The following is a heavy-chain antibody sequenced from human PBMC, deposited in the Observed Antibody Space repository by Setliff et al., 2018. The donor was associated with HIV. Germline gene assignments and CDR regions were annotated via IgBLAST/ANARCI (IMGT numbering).Heavy chain of an antibody. CDR3: ATGQMATRY. D-gene: IGHD5-12*01. Sequence: SETLSLTCTVSGGSISSHYWSWIRQPPGKGLEWIGYIYHTGSSNYNPSLKSRVTISVDKSKNQFSLKLSSVTAADTAVYYCATGQMATRYWGQGTLVTVSS. J-gene: IGHJ4*02. V-gene: IGHV4-59*08. CDR2: IYHTGSS. CDR1: GGSISSHY.